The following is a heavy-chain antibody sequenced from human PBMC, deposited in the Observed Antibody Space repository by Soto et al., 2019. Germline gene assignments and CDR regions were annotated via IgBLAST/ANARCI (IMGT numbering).Heavy chain of an antibody. D-gene: IGHD3-3*01. J-gene: IGHJ4*02. Sequence: EVQLLESGGGLVQPGGSLRLSCAASGFTFSSYAMSWVRQAPGKGLEWVSAISGSGGSTYYADSVKGRFTISRDNSKNTRYLQMHSLRAEDTAVYYCAKESTGVRIFLEWFCFDYWGQGTPVTLSS. CDR2: ISGSGGST. CDR1: GFTFSSYA. CDR3: AKESTGVRIFLEWFCFDY. V-gene: IGHV3-23*01.